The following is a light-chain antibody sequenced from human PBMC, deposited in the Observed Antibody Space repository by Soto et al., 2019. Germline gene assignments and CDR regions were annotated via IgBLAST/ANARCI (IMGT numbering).Light chain of an antibody. CDR1: RSDVGGYNY. CDR3: SSYTSRSTLGV. Sequence: QSALTQPASVSGSPGQSITISCTGTRSDVGGYNYVSWYQQHPGKAPKLMIYEVTNRPSGVSNRFSGSKSGNTASLTISGLQAEDEADYYCSSYTSRSTLGVFGTGTKVTVL. CDR2: EVT. J-gene: IGLJ1*01. V-gene: IGLV2-14*01.